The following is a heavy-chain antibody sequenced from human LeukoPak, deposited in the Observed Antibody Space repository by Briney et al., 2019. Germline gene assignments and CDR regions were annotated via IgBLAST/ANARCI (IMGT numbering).Heavy chain of an antibody. CDR2: ISGSGGST. CDR3: AKAQEGYGVVDVLDY. J-gene: IGHJ4*02. CDR1: GFMFTAYT. V-gene: IGHV3-23*01. D-gene: IGHD2-15*01. Sequence: GGSLRLSCAASGFMFTAYTMNWVRQAPGKGLEWVSAISGSGGSTYYADSVKGRFTISRDNSKNTLYLQMNSLRAEDTAVYYCAKAQEGYGVVDVLDYWGQGTLVTVSS.